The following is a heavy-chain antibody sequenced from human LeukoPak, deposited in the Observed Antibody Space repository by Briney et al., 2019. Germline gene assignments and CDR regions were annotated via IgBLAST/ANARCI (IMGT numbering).Heavy chain of an antibody. CDR2: ISYDGSNK. D-gene: IGHD5-24*01. J-gene: IGHJ4*02. CDR1: GFTFSSYA. V-gene: IGHV3-30-3*01. CDR3: ARGGRWLQLSLVDY. Sequence: GRSLRLSCAASGFTFSSYAMHWVRQAPGKGLEWVAVISYDGSNKYYADSVKGRFTISRDNSKNTLYLRMNSLRAEDTAVYYCARGGRWLQLSLVDYWGQGTLVTVSS.